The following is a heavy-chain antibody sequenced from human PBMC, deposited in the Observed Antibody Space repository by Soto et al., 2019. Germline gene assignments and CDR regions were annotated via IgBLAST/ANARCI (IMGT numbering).Heavy chain of an antibody. Sequence: ASVKVSCKASGERFTTYGISWVRQAPGQGLEWMGWISTYNTDTKYAPKFQGRLLLTTDTSTTTAHVELRSLRPDDTAVYYCARWAGQVRDYGGPFDYWGQGTLVTVSS. D-gene: IGHD4-17*01. CDR2: ISTYNTDT. CDR1: GERFTTYG. J-gene: IGHJ4*02. V-gene: IGHV1-18*04. CDR3: ARWAGQVRDYGGPFDY.